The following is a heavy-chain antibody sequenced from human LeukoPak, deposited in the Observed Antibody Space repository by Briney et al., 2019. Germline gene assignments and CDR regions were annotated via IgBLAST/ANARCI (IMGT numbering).Heavy chain of an antibody. Sequence: SETLSLTCTVSGGSISSGSYYWSWIRQPAGKGLEWIGRIYTSGSTNYNPSLKSRVTISVDTSKNQFSLKLSSVTAADTAVYYCAREWRGGSCLDYWGQGTLVTVSS. CDR3: AREWRGGSCLDY. D-gene: IGHD2-15*01. CDR1: GGSISSGSYY. V-gene: IGHV4-61*02. J-gene: IGHJ4*02. CDR2: IYTSGST.